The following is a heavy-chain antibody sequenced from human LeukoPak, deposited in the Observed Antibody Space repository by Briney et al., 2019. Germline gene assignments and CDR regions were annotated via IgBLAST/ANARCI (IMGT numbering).Heavy chain of an antibody. CDR3: ARSRADYDILTGRPYYYYMDV. Sequence: SETLSLTCTVSGGSISSYYWSWIRQPPGKGLEWIGYIYYSGSPNYNPSLKSRVTISVDTSKNQFSLKLSSVTAADTAVYYCARSRADYDILTGRPYYYYMDVWGKGTTVTVSS. D-gene: IGHD3-9*01. CDR1: GGSISSYY. V-gene: IGHV4-59*01. J-gene: IGHJ6*03. CDR2: IYYSGSP.